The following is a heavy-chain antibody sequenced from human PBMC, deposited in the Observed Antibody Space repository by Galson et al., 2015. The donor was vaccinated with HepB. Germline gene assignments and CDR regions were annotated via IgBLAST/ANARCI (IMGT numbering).Heavy chain of an antibody. CDR1: GFTFSNCA. Sequence: SLRLSCAASGFTFSNCAMSWVRQAPGKGLEWVSAISGGGGTTYYADSVKGRFTISRHNSKNTLYLQMNSLRAEDTAVYYCARDYYGSGSYPYEAFDIWGQGTMVTVSS. J-gene: IGHJ3*02. CDR3: ARDYYGSGSYPYEAFDI. D-gene: IGHD3-10*01. CDR2: ISGGGGTT. V-gene: IGHV3-23*01.